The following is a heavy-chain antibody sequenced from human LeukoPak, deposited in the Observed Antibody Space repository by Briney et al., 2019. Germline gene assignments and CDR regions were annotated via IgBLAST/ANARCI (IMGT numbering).Heavy chain of an antibody. V-gene: IGHV3-20*04. CDR2: INWNGGST. CDR1: GFTFDDYG. D-gene: IGHD2-21*02. J-gene: IGHJ4*02. CDR3: ARDYCGGDCYPFDY. Sequence: GGSLRLSCAVSGFTFDDYGMSWVRQVPGKGLGWVSVINWNGGSTGYADSVKGRFTISRDNAKKSVYLKMNSLRGEDTALYYCARDYCGGDCYPFDYWGQGTLVTVSS.